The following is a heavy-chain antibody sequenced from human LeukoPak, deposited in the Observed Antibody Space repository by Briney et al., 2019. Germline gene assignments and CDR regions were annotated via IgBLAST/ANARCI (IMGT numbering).Heavy chain of an antibody. Sequence: GESLQISCKGSGYSFTSYWIGWVRQMPGKGLEWMGIIYPGDSDTRYSPSFQGQVTISADKSISTAYLQWSSLKASDTAMYYCARGDSVDYGDYIGWFDPWGQGTLVTVSS. J-gene: IGHJ5*02. V-gene: IGHV5-51*01. D-gene: IGHD4-17*01. CDR1: GYSFTSYW. CDR2: IYPGDSDT. CDR3: ARGDSVDYGDYIGWFDP.